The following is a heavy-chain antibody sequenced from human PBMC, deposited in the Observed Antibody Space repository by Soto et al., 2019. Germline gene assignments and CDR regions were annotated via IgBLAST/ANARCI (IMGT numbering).Heavy chain of an antibody. CDR1: GFSLSTSGVG. CDR3: AHLVVAGITDYFDS. CDR2: IYWDDDK. D-gene: IGHD2-15*01. V-gene: IGHV2-5*02. Sequence: QITLKESGPTLVKPTQTLTLTCTFSGFSLSTSGVGVGWIRQPPGKALEWLTFIYWDDDKRNSPFLKSRLTIPKDPSKTQVVLTMTNMDPVDTATYYCAHLVVAGITDYFDSWGQGTLVTVSS. J-gene: IGHJ4*02.